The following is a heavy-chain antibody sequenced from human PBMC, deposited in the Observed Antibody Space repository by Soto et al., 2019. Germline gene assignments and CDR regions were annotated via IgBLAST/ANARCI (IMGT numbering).Heavy chain of an antibody. D-gene: IGHD1-26*01. CDR1: SGSVGTYY. J-gene: IGHJ4*02. V-gene: IGHV4-4*07. CDR2: IFINGNT. Sequence: KASETLSLTCTVSSGSVGTYYWSWIRQPAGKGLEWIGRIFINGNTNYNPSLRSRVTMSVDTSKGQFSLNLTSVTAADTAVYFCARSGGSYNFDSWGQGILVTVSS. CDR3: ARSGGSYNFDS.